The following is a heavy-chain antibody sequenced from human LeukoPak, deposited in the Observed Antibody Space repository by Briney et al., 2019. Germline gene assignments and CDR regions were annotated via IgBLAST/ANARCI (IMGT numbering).Heavy chain of an antibody. CDR3: ARERRKCSSTSCPGLCFDY. V-gene: IGHV1-18*01. CDR2: ISAYNGNT. Sequence: ASVKVSCKASGYTFTSYGISWVRQAPGQGLEWMGWISAYNGNTNYAQKLQGRVTMTTDTSTSTAYMELRSLRSDDTAVYYCARERRKCSSTSCPGLCFDYWGQGTLVTVSS. J-gene: IGHJ4*02. CDR1: GYTFTSYG. D-gene: IGHD2-2*01.